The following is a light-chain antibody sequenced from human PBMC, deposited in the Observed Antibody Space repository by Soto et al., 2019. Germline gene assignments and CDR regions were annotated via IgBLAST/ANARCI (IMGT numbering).Light chain of an antibody. V-gene: IGKV3-15*01. CDR3: QQYKNWPIT. CDR2: GAT. J-gene: IGKJ4*01. CDR1: QSVSSS. Sequence: EIVMTQSPATLSVSPGERATLSCRASQSVSSSLAWYQLKPGQAPRLLIYGATTRATGVPTRFSGSGSGTEFTLTISSLQSEDFAGYYCQQYKNWPITFGGGTKVDIK.